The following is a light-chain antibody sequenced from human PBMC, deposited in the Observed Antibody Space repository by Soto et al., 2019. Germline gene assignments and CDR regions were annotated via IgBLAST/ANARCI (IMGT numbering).Light chain of an antibody. CDR3: SSSTSSSTRASYV. Sequence: QSALTQPASVSGSPGQSITISCTGTSSDVGGYNYVSWYQQHPGKAPKLMIYEVSNRPSGVSNRFSGSKSGNTASLTISGLQAEDEADYYCSSSTSSSTRASYVFGTGTKVTVL. CDR1: SSDVGGYNY. J-gene: IGLJ1*01. CDR2: EVS. V-gene: IGLV2-14*01.